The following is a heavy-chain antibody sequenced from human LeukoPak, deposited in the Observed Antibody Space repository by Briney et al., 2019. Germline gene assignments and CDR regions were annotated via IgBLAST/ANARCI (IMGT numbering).Heavy chain of an antibody. Sequence: PSETLSLTCSVSGFSISSTYCWGWVRQPPGQGLEWIGNICHSGSTYYNPSLKSRVTISVDTSKSQFSLKLSSVTAADTAVYYCARVSLKVTSAGIDYWGQGTLVTVSS. V-gene: IGHV4-38-2*02. D-gene: IGHD1-1*01. CDR1: GFSISSTYC. J-gene: IGHJ4*02. CDR3: ARVSLKVTSAGIDY. CDR2: ICHSGST.